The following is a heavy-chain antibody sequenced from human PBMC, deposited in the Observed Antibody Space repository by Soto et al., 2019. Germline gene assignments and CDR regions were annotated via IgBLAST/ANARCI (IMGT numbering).Heavy chain of an antibody. J-gene: IGHJ6*02. CDR2: ISSNGGST. V-gene: IGHV3-64D*06. Sequence: GGSLRLSCSASGFTFSSYAMHWVRQAPGKGLEYVSAISSNGGSTYYADSVKGRFTISRDNSKNTLYLQMSSLRAEDTAVYYCQVWFGELLYSLRGYYGMDVWGQGTTVTVSS. CDR3: QVWFGELLYSLRGYYGMDV. D-gene: IGHD3-10*01. CDR1: GFTFSSYA.